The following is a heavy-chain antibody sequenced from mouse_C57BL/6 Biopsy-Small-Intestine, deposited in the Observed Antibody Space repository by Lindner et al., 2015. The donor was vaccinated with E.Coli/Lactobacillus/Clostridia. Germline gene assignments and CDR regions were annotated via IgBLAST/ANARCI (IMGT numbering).Heavy chain of an antibody. V-gene: IGHV1-80*01. D-gene: IGHD1-1*01. CDR3: ARRFMSYSFDY. Sequence: VQLQESGPELVKPGASVKISCKASGYAFSSYWMNWVKQRPGKGLEWIGQIYPGDGDTKYNGKFKGKATFTADTSSNTAYMQLSSLTTEDSAIYYCARRFMSYSFDYWGQGTTLTVSS. CDR1: GYAFSSYW. J-gene: IGHJ2*01. CDR2: IYPGDGDT.